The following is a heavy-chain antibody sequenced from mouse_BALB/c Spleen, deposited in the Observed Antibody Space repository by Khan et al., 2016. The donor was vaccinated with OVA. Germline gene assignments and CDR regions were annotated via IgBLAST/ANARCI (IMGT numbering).Heavy chain of an antibody. J-gene: IGHJ4*01. Sequence: QVQLQQSGPDLVKPGTSVKISCKASGYTFTTYYLHWVKQRPGQGLEWIGWIYPGNVNTKYNEKFKDKATLTADKSSSTAYMQVSSLTSEDSAVYFCARDDYFVGDAMDYWGQGSSITVSS. CDR3: ARDDYFVGDAMDY. D-gene: IGHD2-4*01. CDR1: GYTFTTYY. CDR2: IYPGNVNT. V-gene: IGHV1S56*01.